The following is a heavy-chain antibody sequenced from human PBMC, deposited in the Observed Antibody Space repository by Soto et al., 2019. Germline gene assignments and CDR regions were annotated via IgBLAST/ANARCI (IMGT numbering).Heavy chain of an antibody. CDR3: ARDARNADYDY. D-gene: IGHD3-16*01. J-gene: IGHJ4*02. V-gene: IGHV3-48*02. CDR2: IHGTRSII. CDR1: GFTFSIHA. Sequence: VQLVESGGGLVQPGGSLRLSCEVSGFTFSIHAMNWVRQAPGKGLEWVAYIHGTRSIIYYADSVKGRFTISRYNAKNSLFLQMDSLRDEDTAVYYCARDARNADYDYWGQGTLVTVSS.